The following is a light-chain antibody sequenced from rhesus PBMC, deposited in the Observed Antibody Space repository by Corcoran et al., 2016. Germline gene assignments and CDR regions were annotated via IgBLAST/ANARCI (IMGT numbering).Light chain of an antibody. Sequence: DIQMTQSPSSLSASVGDTVTITCQASQGISKYLAWYQQKPGKAPKLLIYDASTFQSGVPSRFSVSGSGTEFTLTISSLQPEEFATYYCQQHNSYPPTFGQGTKVEIK. CDR1: QGISKY. CDR2: DAS. V-gene: IGKV1-25*01. J-gene: IGKJ1*01. CDR3: QQHNSYPPT.